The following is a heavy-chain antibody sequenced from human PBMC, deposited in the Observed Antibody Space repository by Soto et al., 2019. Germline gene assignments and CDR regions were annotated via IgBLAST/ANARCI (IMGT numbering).Heavy chain of an antibody. CDR3: VRDGTKTLRDWFPP. CDR2: SYATGTT. J-gene: IGHJ5*02. Sequence: QVQLQESGPGLVKPSETLSLTCTVSGASSSGYYWSWIRKSAGKGLEWIGRSYATGTTDYNPSLTSRVIMSVDTSKKQFSLKVRSVTAAATAVYYCVRDGTKTLRDWFPPRGQGISVTVSS. CDR1: GASSSGYY. V-gene: IGHV4-4*07. D-gene: IGHD1-1*01.